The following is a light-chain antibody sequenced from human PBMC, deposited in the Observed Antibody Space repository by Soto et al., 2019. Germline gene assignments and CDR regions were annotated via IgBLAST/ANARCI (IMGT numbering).Light chain of an antibody. CDR3: QQYITSPTWT. Sequence: EIVLTQSPGTLSLSPGEKATLSCRASQSVSNNYLAWYQQKPGQAPRLLIYGASSRATGIPDRFSGSGSGTDFTLTISRLEPEDSALYYCQQYITSPTWTFGQGTKVEI. J-gene: IGKJ1*01. CDR1: QSVSNNY. V-gene: IGKV3-20*01. CDR2: GAS.